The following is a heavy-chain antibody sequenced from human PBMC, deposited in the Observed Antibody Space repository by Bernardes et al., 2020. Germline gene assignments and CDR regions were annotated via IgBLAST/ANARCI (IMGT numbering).Heavy chain of an antibody. J-gene: IGHJ4*02. CDR3: ARAPPGGSIMITFGGAYYFDY. Sequence: ASVKVSCKASGYTFTSYDINWVRQATGQGLEWMGWMNPNSGNTGYAQKFQGRVTMTRNTSISTAYMELSSLRSEDTAVYYCARAPPGGSIMITFGGAYYFDYWGQGTLVTVSS. CDR1: GYTFTSYD. D-gene: IGHD3-16*01. V-gene: IGHV1-8*01. CDR2: MNPNSGNT.